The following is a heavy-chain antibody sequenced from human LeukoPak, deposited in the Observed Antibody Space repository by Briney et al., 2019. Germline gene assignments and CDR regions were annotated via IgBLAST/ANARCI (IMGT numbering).Heavy chain of an antibody. J-gene: IGHJ3*02. CDR3: ARAGFYSSGDAFDI. CDR2: IGSVGFST. D-gene: IGHD6-19*01. V-gene: IGHV3-23*01. CDR1: GFNFRNAA. Sequence: GGSLRLSCAASGFNFRNAAMTWVRQAPGKGLEWVSLIGSVGFSTHYGDSVKGRFTISRDNAKNSLYLQMHSLRAEDTAVYYCARAGFYSSGDAFDIWGQGTMVTVSS.